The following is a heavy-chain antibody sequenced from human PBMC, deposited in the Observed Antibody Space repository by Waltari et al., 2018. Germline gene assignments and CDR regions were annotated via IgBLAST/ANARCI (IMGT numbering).Heavy chain of an antibody. CDR1: GFSLSSYE. J-gene: IGHJ6*02. V-gene: IGHV3-48*03. Sequence: EAQLVESGGGLVQPGGSLRLSCAGSGFSLSSYEMNWVRQAPGKGLEWISYISDSDNSKFYAESVKGRFTVSRDNAKNSLHLEMNSLRAEDTATYYCVRDGLGSGRTRVDVWGQGTTVIVS. CDR2: ISDSDNSK. CDR3: VRDGLGSGRTRVDV. D-gene: IGHD2-2*01.